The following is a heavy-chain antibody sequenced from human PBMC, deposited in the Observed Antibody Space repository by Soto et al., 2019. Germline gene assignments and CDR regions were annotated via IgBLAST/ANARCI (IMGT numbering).Heavy chain of an antibody. D-gene: IGHD2-15*01. J-gene: IGHJ4*02. Sequence: QVQLQESGPGLVKPSQTLSLTCTVSGGSISSGGYYWSWIRQHPGKGLEWIGYIYYSGSTYYNPSLQSRVTISVDTSKNQFSLKLSSVTAADTAVYYCASGGYCSGGSCYSSFDYWGQGTLVTVSS. CDR1: GGSISSGGYY. V-gene: IGHV4-31*03. CDR3: ASGGYCSGGSCYSSFDY. CDR2: IYYSGST.